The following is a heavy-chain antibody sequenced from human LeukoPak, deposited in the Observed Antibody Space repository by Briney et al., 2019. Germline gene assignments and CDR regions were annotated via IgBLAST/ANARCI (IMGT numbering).Heavy chain of an antibody. J-gene: IGHJ3*02. CDR2: INPNSGGT. CDR1: GYTFTGYY. V-gene: IGHV1-2*02. D-gene: IGHD1-1*01. CDR3: ARWERTGTTPSEAFDI. Sequence: ASVKVSCKASGYTFTGYYMHWVRQAPGQGLEWMGWINPNSGGTNYAQKFQGRVTMTRDTSTSTAYMELSRLRSDDTAVYYCARWERTGTTPSEAFDIWGQGTMVTVSS.